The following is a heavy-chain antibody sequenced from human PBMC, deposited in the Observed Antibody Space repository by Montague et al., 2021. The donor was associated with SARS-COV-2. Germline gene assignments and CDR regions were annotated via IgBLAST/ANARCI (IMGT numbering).Heavy chain of an antibody. CDR1: GASISSRSYY. J-gene: IGHJ4*02. V-gene: IGHV4-39*01. CDR3: AIVPSNITIFGVVQGYYFDD. Sequence: SETLSLTCTVSGASISSRSYYWGWIRQPPGKGLEWIGFKYYSGSTYYNPTLKSRVTISVDTSKNQFSLKLSSVTAAATAVYYCAIVPSNITIFGVVQGYYFDDWGQGTLVTVSS. D-gene: IGHD3-3*01. CDR2: KYYSGST.